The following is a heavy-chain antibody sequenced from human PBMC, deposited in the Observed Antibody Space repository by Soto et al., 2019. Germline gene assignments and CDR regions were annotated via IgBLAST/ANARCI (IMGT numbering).Heavy chain of an antibody. CDR3: ARDRREDDYTAEDAFDI. Sequence: LSCAASGFTFSSYGMHWVRQAPGKGLEWVAVIWYDGSNKYYADSVKGRFTISRDNSKNTLYLQMNSLRAEDTAVYYCARDRREDDYTAEDAFDIWGQGTMVTVSS. D-gene: IGHD3-16*01. J-gene: IGHJ3*02. CDR2: IWYDGSNK. CDR1: GFTFSSYG. V-gene: IGHV3-33*01.